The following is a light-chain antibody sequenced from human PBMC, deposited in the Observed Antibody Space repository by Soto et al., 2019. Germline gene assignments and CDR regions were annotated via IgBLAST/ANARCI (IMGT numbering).Light chain of an antibody. CDR3: SSHGGANNFYV. CDR2: EVS. J-gene: IGLJ1*01. V-gene: IGLV2-8*01. CDR1: SSDIGAYNY. Sequence: QSALTQPPSASGSPGQSVTISCTGTSSDIGAYNYVSWYQQHPGKVPKLMIYEVSKRPSGVPDRFSASKSGNTASLIVSGLQAEDEADYYCSSHGGANNFYVFGTGTKVTVL.